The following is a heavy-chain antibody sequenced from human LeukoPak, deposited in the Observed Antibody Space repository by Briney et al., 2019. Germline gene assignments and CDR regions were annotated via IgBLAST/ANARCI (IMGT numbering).Heavy chain of an antibody. J-gene: IGHJ4*02. CDR3: ARDTFPAGSQYFDY. Sequence: PSETLSLTCAVSGGSFSGYYWSWIRQPAGKGLEWIGRIYTSGSTNYNPSLKSRVTMSVDTSKNQFSLKLSSVTAADTAVYYCARDTFPAGSQYFDYWGQGTLVTVSS. CDR1: GGSFSGYY. V-gene: IGHV4-4*07. CDR2: IYTSGST. D-gene: IGHD6-13*01.